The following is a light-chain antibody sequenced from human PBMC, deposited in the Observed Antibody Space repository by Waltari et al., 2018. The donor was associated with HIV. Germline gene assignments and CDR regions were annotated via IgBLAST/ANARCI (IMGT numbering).Light chain of an antibody. Sequence: QSALTQPASVSGSPGQSITIFCTGASSDIGRYNYVSWYQQHPDKAPKLIIYDVSSRPSGISERCAGSKSGNTASRTISGLQDEDEADYYCSSYTGSNTLGVIGTGTRVTVL. V-gene: IGLV2-14*03. J-gene: IGLJ1*01. CDR3: SSYTGSNTLGV. CDR1: SSDIGRYNY. CDR2: DVS.